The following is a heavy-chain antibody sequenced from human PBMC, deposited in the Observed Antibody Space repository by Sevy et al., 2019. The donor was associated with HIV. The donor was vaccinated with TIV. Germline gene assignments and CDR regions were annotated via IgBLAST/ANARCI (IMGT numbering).Heavy chain of an antibody. CDR2: INPNSGGT. J-gene: IGHJ5*02. Sequence: ASVKVSCKASGYTFTGYYMHWLRQAPGQGLEWMGRINPNSGGTNYAQKFQGRVTMTRDTSISTAYMELSRLRSDDTAVYYCARVKALGITIFGFDPWGQGTLLTVSS. CDR1: GYTFTGYY. CDR3: ARVKALGITIFGFDP. D-gene: IGHD3-3*01. V-gene: IGHV1-2*06.